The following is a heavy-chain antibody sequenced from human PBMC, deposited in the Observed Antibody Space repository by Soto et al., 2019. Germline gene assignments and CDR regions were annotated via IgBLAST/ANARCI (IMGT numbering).Heavy chain of an antibody. J-gene: IGHJ5*02. D-gene: IGHD6-19*01. V-gene: IGHV1-3*01. CDR2: INAGNGNT. CDR3: ARSSSSGWYLNWFDP. CDR1: GYTFTSYA. Sequence: ASVKVSCKASGYTFTSYAMHWVRQAPGQRLEWMGWINAGNGNTKYSQKFQGRGTITRDTSASTAYMELSSVTAADTAVYYCARSSSSGWYLNWFDPWGQGTLVTVSS.